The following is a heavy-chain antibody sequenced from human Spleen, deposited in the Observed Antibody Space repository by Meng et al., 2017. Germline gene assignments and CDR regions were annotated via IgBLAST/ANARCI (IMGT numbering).Heavy chain of an antibody. CDR2: INHSGST. D-gene: IGHD3-3*01. J-gene: IGHJ5*02. CDR3: ARRTYYDFWSGYYKTFDP. V-gene: IGHV4-34*01. Sequence: VLLKLWGAGLVKSSQTLSLTCAVYCGSFSGTYWSWIRQPPGKGLELIGEINHSGSTNYNPSLKSRVTISVDTSKNQFSLKLSSVTAADTAVYYCARRTYYDFWSGYYKTFDPWGQGTLVTVSS. CDR1: CGSFSGTY.